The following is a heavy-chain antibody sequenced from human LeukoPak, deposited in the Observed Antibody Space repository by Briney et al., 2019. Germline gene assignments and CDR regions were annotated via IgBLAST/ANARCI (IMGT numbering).Heavy chain of an antibody. D-gene: IGHD6-13*01. CDR3: ARDSRGSSWYYFDY. CDR1: GFTVSSNY. V-gene: IGHV3-66*01. CDR2: IYSGGST. J-gene: IGHJ4*02. Sequence: GGSLRLSCAASGFTVSSNYMSWVRQAPGKGLEWVSVIYSGGSTYYADSVKGRFTISRDNSKNTLYLQMNSLRAEDTAVYYCARDSRGSSWYYFDYWGQGTLVTVSS.